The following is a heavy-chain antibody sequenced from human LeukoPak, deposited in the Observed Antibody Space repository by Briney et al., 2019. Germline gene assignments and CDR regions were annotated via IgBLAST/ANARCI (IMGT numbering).Heavy chain of an antibody. D-gene: IGHD3-3*02. CDR2: INPNSGGT. J-gene: IGHJ6*03. Sequence: ASVKVSCKASGYTFTGYYMHWVRQAPGQGLEWMGWINPNSGGTSYGKNFQGRVTMTGDTSINTAYMEVTELTSDDTAVYYCARGPPIRIPFYYHYMDVWGKGTTVTVSS. CDR3: ARGPPIRIPFYYHYMDV. CDR1: GYTFTGYY. V-gene: IGHV1-2*02.